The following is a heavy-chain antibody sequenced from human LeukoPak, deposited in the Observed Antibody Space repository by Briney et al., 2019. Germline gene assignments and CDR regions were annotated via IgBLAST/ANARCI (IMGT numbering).Heavy chain of an antibody. CDR1: GGSISSYY. CDR3: ARNGTYCSGTTCSYYGLDI. J-gene: IGHJ6*02. Sequence: PSETLSLTCTVSGGSISSYYWSWIRQPPGRGLEWIGYVYYSGSTNYNPSLKSRVTISVDTSNNQFSLKLSSVTAADTAVYYCARNGTYCSGTTCSYYGLDIWGQGTTVTVSS. D-gene: IGHD2-2*01. V-gene: IGHV4-59*08. CDR2: VYYSGST.